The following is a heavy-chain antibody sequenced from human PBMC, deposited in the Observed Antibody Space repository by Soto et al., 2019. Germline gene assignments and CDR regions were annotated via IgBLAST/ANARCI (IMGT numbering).Heavy chain of an antibody. V-gene: IGHV1-18*01. CDR1: GYTFTSYG. D-gene: IGHD2-15*01. CDR2: ISAYNGNT. Sequence: QVQLVQSGAEVKKPGASVKVSCKASGYTFTSYGISWVRQAPGQGLECMGWISAYNGNTNYAQKLQGRVTMTTDTSTSTAYMELRSLRSDDTAVYYCARDMWDIVVVVAATHYMDVWGKGTTVTVSS. CDR3: ARDMWDIVVVVAATHYMDV. J-gene: IGHJ6*03.